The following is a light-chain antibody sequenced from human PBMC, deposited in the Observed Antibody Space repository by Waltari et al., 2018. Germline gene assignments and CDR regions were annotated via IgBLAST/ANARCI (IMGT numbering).Light chain of an antibody. Sequence: EIVMTQSLATLSVSPGERATLSCRASQSVSSNLAWYQQKPGQAPRLLIYGASTRATGIPARFSGSGSGTEFTLTINSLQSEDFAVYYCQQYNNWPTGVTFGPGTKVDIK. CDR3: QQYNNWPTGVT. V-gene: IGKV3-15*01. J-gene: IGKJ3*01. CDR2: GAS. CDR1: QSVSSN.